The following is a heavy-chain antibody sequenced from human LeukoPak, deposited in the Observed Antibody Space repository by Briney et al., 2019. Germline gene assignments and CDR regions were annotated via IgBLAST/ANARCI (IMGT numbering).Heavy chain of an antibody. CDR1: GYSFTSYW. J-gene: IGHJ4*02. CDR2: IDPSDSYT. Sequence: GESLKISCKGSGYSFTSYWISWVRQMLGKGLEWMGRIDPSDSYTNYSPSFQGHVTISADKSISTAYLQWSSLKASDTAMYYCARHVGYSSSWVDYWGQGTLVTVSS. D-gene: IGHD6-13*01. V-gene: IGHV5-10-1*01. CDR3: ARHVGYSSSWVDY.